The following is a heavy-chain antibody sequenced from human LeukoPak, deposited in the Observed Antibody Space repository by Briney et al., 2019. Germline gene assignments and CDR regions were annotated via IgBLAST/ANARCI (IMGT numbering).Heavy chain of an antibody. CDR2: ISFVGSNK. J-gene: IGHJ4*02. D-gene: IGHD3-9*01. Sequence: PGGSLRLSCAASGFTFSSYVMHWVRQAPGEGLEWVAVISFVGSNKYYGDSLKGRFTISRDNSKNTLYLQMNSLRGEDMAIYYCARDFGWLSGFDYWGQGTLVTVSS. CDR3: ARDFGWLSGFDY. CDR1: GFTFSSYV. V-gene: IGHV3-30-3*01.